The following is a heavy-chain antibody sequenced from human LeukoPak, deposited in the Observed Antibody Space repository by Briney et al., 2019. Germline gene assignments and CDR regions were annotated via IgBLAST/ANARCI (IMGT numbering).Heavy chain of an antibody. D-gene: IGHD3-10*01. V-gene: IGHV1-8*01. Sequence: GASVKLSSKACGYTFTTSAINCVRQDPGEGLQWMGRMNPNIGNAVYAQKFQGRVTITTSTSINTAYVERSSLRSEDTAVYYCARGSSRSFDIWGLGTMVTVSS. CDR1: GYTFTTSA. CDR2: MNPNIGNA. CDR3: ARGSSRSFDI. J-gene: IGHJ3*02.